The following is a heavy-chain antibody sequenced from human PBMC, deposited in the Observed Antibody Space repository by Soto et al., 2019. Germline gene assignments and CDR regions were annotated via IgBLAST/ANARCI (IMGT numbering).Heavy chain of an antibody. J-gene: IGHJ6*02. CDR1: GGSISSYY. D-gene: IGHD3-3*01. CDR2: IYYSGST. V-gene: IGHV4-59*08. Sequence: SETLSLTCTVSGGSISSYYWSWIRQPPGKGLEWIGYIYYSGSTYYNPSLKSRVTISVDTSKNQFSLKLSSVTAADTAVYYCARGGFVSTYYDFWSGYLGYYYGMDVWGQGTTVTVSS. CDR3: ARGGFVSTYYDFWSGYLGYYYGMDV.